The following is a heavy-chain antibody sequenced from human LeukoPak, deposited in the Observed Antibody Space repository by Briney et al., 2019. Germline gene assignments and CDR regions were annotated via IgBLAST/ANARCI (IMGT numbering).Heavy chain of an antibody. D-gene: IGHD4-17*01. CDR2: ISGGGTTI. Sequence: GGSLRLSCAASGFTFDDYGMSWVRQAPGKGLEWVSYISGGGTTIYYADSVKGRFTISRDNAKNSLYLQMNSLRAEDTAVYYCARVRGALDYWGQGALVTVSS. J-gene: IGHJ4*02. V-gene: IGHV3-48*03. CDR1: GFTFDDYG. CDR3: ARVRGALDY.